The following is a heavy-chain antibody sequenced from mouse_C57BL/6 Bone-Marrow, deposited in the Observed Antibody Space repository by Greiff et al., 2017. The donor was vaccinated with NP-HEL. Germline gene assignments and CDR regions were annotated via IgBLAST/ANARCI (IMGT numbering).Heavy chain of an antibody. CDR1: GFSFTSYG. CDR2: IWGVGST. J-gene: IGHJ4*01. Sequence: VHLVESGPGLVAPSQSLSITCTVSGFSFTSYGVDWVRQSPGKGLEWLGVIWGVGSTDYNSALKSRLSISKYTSKRQVFLKMKKLRTDTTAMYYCASRPRNHMDDWGQGTSVTVSS. CDR3: ASRPRNHMDD. V-gene: IGHV2-6*01.